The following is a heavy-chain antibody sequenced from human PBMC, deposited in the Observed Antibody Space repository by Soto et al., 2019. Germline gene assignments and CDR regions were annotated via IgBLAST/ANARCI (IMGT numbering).Heavy chain of an antibody. J-gene: IGHJ5*02. V-gene: IGHV1-3*01. CDR1: GYTFTRYT. CDR3: AGGIATGQLDP. Sequence: ASVKVSCKASGYTFTRYTMNWVRQAPGQRLEWMGWINPDNGNTKSSQKFQDRVIITRDTSASTAYMDLSSLRSEDTAVYYCAGGIATGQLDPWGQGTLVTVSS. CDR2: INPDNGNT. D-gene: IGHD2-15*01.